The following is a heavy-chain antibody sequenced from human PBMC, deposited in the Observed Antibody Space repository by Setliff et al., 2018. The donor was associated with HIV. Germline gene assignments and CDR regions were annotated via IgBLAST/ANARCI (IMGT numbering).Heavy chain of an antibody. Sequence: ASVKVSCKASGYTFTGYYMHWVRQAPGQGLEWMGWINPNSGGTNYAQKFQGWVTMTRDTSISTAYMELGRLRSDDTAVYYCARTRGYSYGAYDYWGQGTLVTVSS. J-gene: IGHJ4*02. CDR1: GYTFTGYY. D-gene: IGHD5-18*01. CDR2: INPNSGGT. CDR3: ARTRGYSYGAYDY. V-gene: IGHV1-2*04.